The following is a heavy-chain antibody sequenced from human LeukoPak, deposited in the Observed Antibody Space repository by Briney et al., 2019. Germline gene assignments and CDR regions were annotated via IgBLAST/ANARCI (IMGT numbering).Heavy chain of an antibody. CDR1: GGSISSYY. CDR2: IYYSGST. D-gene: IGHD2-2*01. V-gene: IGHV4-59*01. Sequence: PSETLSLTCTASGGSISSYYWSWIRQPPGKGLEWIGYIYYSGSTNYNPSLKSRVTISVDTSKNQFSLKLSSVTAADTAVYYCARARTSCCGVWFDPWGQGTLVTVSS. CDR3: ARARTSCCGVWFDP. J-gene: IGHJ5*02.